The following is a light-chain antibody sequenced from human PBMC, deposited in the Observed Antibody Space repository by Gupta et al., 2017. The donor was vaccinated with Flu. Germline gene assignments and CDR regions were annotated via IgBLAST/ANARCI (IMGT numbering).Light chain of an antibody. Sequence: PSSLSASVGDRVTITCRATQSINTYLNCYQQKPGKAPKLLIYAASRSQSGVPSRFSGSGSGRDFTLTISRLLPEDFATYYCQKRDSDSRTFGQGTKVAI. J-gene: IGKJ1*01. CDR3: QKRDSDSRT. CDR2: AAS. CDR1: QSINTY. V-gene: IGKV1-39*01.